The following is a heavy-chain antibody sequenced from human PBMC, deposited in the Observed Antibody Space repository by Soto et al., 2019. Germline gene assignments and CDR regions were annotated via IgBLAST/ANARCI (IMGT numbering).Heavy chain of an antibody. V-gene: IGHV3-23*01. J-gene: IGHJ4*02. CDR1: GFTFTDRA. Sequence: PGGSLRLSXAVSGFTFTDRAMTWVRQAPGKGLEWVSTTSNNGDRTFYADSVKGRFTVSTDRTNNTLYLQMNSLRADDTAVYFCARPPLYSNGGYFDSWGQGTLVTVSS. D-gene: IGHD6-19*01. CDR3: ARPPLYSNGGYFDS. CDR2: TSNNGDRT.